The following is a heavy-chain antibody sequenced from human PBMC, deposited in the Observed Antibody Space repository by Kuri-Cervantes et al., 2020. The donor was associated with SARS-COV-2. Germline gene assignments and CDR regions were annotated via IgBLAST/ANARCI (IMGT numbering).Heavy chain of an antibody. CDR2: INPSGGST. Sequence: ASVKVSCKASGYTFTSYYMHWVRQAPGQGLEWMGIINPSGGSTSYAQKFQGRVTMTRDTSTSTVYMELSSLRSEDTAVYYCASRRGSLAYNDAFDIWGQGTMVTVSS. D-gene: IGHD3-3*01. V-gene: IGHV1-46*01. CDR1: GYTFTSYY. J-gene: IGHJ3*02. CDR3: ASRRGSLAYNDAFDI.